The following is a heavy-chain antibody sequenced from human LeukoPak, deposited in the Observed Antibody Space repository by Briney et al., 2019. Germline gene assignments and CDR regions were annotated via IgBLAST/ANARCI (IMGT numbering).Heavy chain of an antibody. J-gene: IGHJ3*02. Sequence: GGSLRLSCAAAGFTFSSYAMHWVRQAPGKGLEWVAVISYDGNNKYYADSVKGRFTISRDNSDNTVFLQMNSLRAEDTAVYYCAAQWLVLGAFDIWGQGTMVTVSS. CDR3: AAQWLVLGAFDI. D-gene: IGHD6-19*01. CDR1: GFTFSSYA. V-gene: IGHV3-30-3*01. CDR2: ISYDGNNK.